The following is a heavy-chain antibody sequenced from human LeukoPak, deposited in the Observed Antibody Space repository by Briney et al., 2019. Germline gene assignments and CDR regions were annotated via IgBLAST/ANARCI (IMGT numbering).Heavy chain of an antibody. CDR3: AREGQQLKHFDY. D-gene: IGHD1-1*01. Sequence: ASVKVSCKASGNTFIGYWIHWVRQAPGQGLEWMGAINPRGDATIGAQKFQGRVTTTRDTSTSTVYIELSSLRSEDTAVYYCAREGQQLKHFDYWGQGTLVTVSS. CDR1: GNTFIGYW. CDR2: INPRGDAT. J-gene: IGHJ4*02. V-gene: IGHV1-46*01.